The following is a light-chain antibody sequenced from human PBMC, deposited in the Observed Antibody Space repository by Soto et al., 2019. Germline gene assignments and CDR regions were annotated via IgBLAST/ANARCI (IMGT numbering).Light chain of an antibody. Sequence: QSALTQPASVSGSSGQSITISCTGTNGDVGSYDLVSWYQRYPGEAPKLIIYEVNKRPSGISNRFSGSKSGNTASLTISGLQAEDEAEYDCCSYAGSNSLIFGGGTKVTVL. CDR3: CSYAGSNSLI. V-gene: IGLV2-23*02. CDR2: EVN. J-gene: IGLJ2*01. CDR1: NGDVGSYDL.